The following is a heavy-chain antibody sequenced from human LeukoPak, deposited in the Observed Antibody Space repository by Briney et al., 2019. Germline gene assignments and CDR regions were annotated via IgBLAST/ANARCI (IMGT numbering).Heavy chain of an antibody. V-gene: IGHV3-23*01. CDR3: AKLIAVADTDDY. CDR2: ISGSGDST. Sequence: GGSLRLSCAASGFTFSSQAMSWVRQAPGKGLDWVSSISGSGDSTYYADSVKGRFTISRDNSKNTLYLHMNSLRAEDTAVYYCAKLIAVADTDDYWGQGTLVTVSS. D-gene: IGHD6-19*01. J-gene: IGHJ4*02. CDR1: GFTFSSQA.